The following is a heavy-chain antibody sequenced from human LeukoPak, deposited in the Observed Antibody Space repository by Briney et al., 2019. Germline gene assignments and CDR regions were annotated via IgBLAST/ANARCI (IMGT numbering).Heavy chain of an antibody. CDR2: ISYDGSNK. CDR3: ARDQQGAYYYDSSGAFDI. D-gene: IGHD3-22*01. J-gene: IGHJ3*02. Sequence: GGSLRLSCAASGFTFSSYAMHWVRQAPGKGLEWVAVISYDGSNKYCADSVKGRFTISRDNSKNTLYLQMNSLRAEDTAVYYCARDQQGAYYYDSSGAFDIWGQGTMVTVSS. V-gene: IGHV3-30-3*01. CDR1: GFTFSSYA.